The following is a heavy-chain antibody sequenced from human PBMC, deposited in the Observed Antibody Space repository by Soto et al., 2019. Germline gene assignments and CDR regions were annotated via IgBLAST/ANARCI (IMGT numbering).Heavy chain of an antibody. Sequence: EVQLLESGGHLVQPGGSLRLSCAASGFTFATYTFNWVRQAPGKGLEWVSGILGGGNTYYADAVKGRFTISRDNSQSNVFLQMNSLRDEGTAVYYCAKDRQPYGIWTFDYWGQGTLVTVSS. CDR1: GFTFATYT. J-gene: IGHJ4*02. V-gene: IGHV3-23*01. D-gene: IGHD3-10*01. CDR2: ILGGGNT. CDR3: AKDRQPYGIWTFDY.